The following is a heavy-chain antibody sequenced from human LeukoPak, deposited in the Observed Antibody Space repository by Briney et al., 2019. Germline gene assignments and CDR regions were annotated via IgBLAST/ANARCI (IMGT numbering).Heavy chain of an antibody. J-gene: IGHJ3*02. CDR2: IRSKAYGGTT. CDR3: TRVGQYCSSTSCYNAFDI. D-gene: IGHD2-2*02. V-gene: IGHV3-49*04. Sequence: GGSLRLSCTASGFTFGDYAMSWVRQAPGKGLEGVGFIRSKAYGGTTEYAASVKGRFTISRDDSKSIAYLQMNSLKTEDTAVYYCTRVGQYCSSTSCYNAFDIWGQGTMVTVSS. CDR1: GFTFGDYA.